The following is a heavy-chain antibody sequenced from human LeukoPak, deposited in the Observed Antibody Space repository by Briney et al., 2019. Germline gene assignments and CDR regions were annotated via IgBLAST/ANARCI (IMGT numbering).Heavy chain of an antibody. J-gene: IGHJ4*02. Sequence: ASVKVSCKASGGTFSSYAISWVRQAPGQGLEWMGGIIPIFGTANYAQKFQGRVTITADESTSTAYMELSSLRSEDTAVYYCASPEGGYSYGYPLDYWGQGTLVTVSS. CDR1: GGTFSSYA. CDR2: IIPIFGTA. CDR3: ASPEGGYSYGYPLDY. D-gene: IGHD5-18*01. V-gene: IGHV1-69*13.